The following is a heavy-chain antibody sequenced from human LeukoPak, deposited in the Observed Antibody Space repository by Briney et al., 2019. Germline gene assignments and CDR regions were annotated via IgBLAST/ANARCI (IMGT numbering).Heavy chain of an antibody. CDR3: ASSYGSGSYYMSGYNWFDP. D-gene: IGHD3-10*01. CDR2: IYYSGST. Sequence: SETLSLTRTVSGGSISSYYWSWIRQPPGKGLEWIGYIYYSGSTNYNPSLKSRVTISVDTSKNQFSLKLSSVTAADTAVYYCASSYGSGSYYMSGYNWFDPWGQGTLVTVSS. J-gene: IGHJ5*02. V-gene: IGHV4-59*01. CDR1: GGSISSYY.